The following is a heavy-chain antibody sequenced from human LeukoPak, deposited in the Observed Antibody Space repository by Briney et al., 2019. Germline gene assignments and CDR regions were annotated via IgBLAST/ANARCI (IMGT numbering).Heavy chain of an antibody. CDR3: ARRVEAMVRGGEPHYYYYMDV. CDR1: GGSISSSSYY. CDR2: IYYSGST. D-gene: IGHD3-10*01. V-gene: IGHV4-39*01. J-gene: IGHJ6*03. Sequence: SSETLSLTCTVSGGSISSSSYYWGWIRQPPGKGLEWIGSIYYSGSTYYNPSLRSRVTISVDTSKNQFSLKLSFVTAADTAVYYCARRVEAMVRGGEPHYYYYMDVWGKGTTVTISS.